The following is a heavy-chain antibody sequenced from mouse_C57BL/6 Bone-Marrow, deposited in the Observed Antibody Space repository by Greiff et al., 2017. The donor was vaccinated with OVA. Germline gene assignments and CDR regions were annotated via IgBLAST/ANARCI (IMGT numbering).Heavy chain of an antibody. J-gene: IGHJ2*01. CDR1: GFTFSSYA. Sequence: EVKLVESGGGLVKPGGSLKLSCAASGFTFSSYAMSWVRQTPEKRLEWVATISDGGSYTYYPDNVKGRFTISRDNAKNNLYLQMSHLKSEDTAMYYCAREGTTVVAGYFDYWGQGTTLTVSS. CDR2: ISDGGSYT. CDR3: AREGTTVVAGYFDY. D-gene: IGHD1-1*01. V-gene: IGHV5-4*01.